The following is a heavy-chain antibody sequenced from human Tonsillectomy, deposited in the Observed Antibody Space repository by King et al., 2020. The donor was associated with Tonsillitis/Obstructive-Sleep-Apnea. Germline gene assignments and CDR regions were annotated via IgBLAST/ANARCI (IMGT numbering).Heavy chain of an antibody. V-gene: IGHV3-23*04. CDR1: GFTFSGYA. D-gene: IGHD2-21*02. J-gene: IGHJ6*02. Sequence: VQLVESGGDLVQPGGSLRLSCAASGFTFSGYAMSWVRQAPGKGLDWVSGISGSGGSTYYADSVKGRFTISRGNSKNTLHLQMNSLRAEDTAVYYCAKDPLPCGGDCREVGYYGMDVWGQGTTVTVSS. CDR2: ISGSGGST. CDR3: AKDPLPCGGDCREVGYYGMDV.